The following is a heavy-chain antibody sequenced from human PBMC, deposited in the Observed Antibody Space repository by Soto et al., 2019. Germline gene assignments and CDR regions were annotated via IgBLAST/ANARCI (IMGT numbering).Heavy chain of an antibody. V-gene: IGHV4-30-2*01. CDR2: IYHSGST. J-gene: IGHJ4*02. CDR1: GGSISSGGYS. CDR3: VSQRTSVLTQAYFDY. D-gene: IGHD2-8*01. Sequence: SETLSLTCAVSGGSISSGGYSWSWIRQPPGKGLEWIGYIYHSGSTYYNPSVKSRVTISVDTSKNQFSLNLNSVTASDTAVYFCVSQRTSVLTQAYFDYWGPGALVTVSS.